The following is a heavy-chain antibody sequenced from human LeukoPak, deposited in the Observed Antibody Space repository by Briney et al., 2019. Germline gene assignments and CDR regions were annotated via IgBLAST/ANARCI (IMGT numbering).Heavy chain of an antibody. J-gene: IGHJ4*02. Sequence: GGSLRLSCAASGSTFSNAWMSWVRQAPGKGLEWVGRIKSKTDGGTTDYAAPVKGRFTISRDDSKNTLYLQMNSLKTEDTAVYYCAGRDYVWGNYRYELDYWGRGTLVTVSS. CDR2: IKSKTDGGTT. D-gene: IGHD3-16*02. V-gene: IGHV3-15*01. CDR3: AGRDYVWGNYRYELDY. CDR1: GSTFSNAW.